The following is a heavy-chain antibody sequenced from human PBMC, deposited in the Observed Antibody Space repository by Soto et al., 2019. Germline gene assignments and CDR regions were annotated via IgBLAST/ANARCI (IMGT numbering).Heavy chain of an antibody. CDR3: AREVVRGAALYGSLFWFDP. V-gene: IGHV4-30-2*01. Sequence: SETLSLTCTFSGCSISSGGYSLSWIRQPPGKGLEWIGYMYHSGSTYYNPSLKSRVTISIDRSKNQFSLKLSSVTAADTAVYYCAREVVRGAALYGSLFWFDPWGQGTLVTVSS. D-gene: IGHD3-10*01. J-gene: IGHJ5*02. CDR1: GCSISSGGYS. CDR2: MYHSGST.